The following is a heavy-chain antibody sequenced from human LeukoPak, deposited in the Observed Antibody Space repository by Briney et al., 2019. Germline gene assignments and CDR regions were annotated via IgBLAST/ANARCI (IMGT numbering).Heavy chain of an antibody. CDR1: GFTFNSFA. V-gene: IGHV3-30*02. J-gene: IGHJ4*02. Sequence: GGSLRLSCAASGFTFNSFAMPWARQPQGKGREHLTFIQSDGSYKYYADSVKGRFTVSRDNSKNTLYLQMNSLRAEDTAVYYCAREGGYSSSLAYWGQGTLVTVSS. CDR3: AREGGYSSSLAY. D-gene: IGHD6-13*01. CDR2: IQSDGSYK.